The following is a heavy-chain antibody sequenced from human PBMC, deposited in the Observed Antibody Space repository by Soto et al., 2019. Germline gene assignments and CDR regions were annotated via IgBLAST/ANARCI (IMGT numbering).Heavy chain of an antibody. D-gene: IGHD4-17*01. CDR3: ARDHSDYGDYRTPYFDY. V-gene: IGHV1-18*01. Sequence: QVQLVQSGAEVKKPGASVKVSCKASGYTFTSYGISWVRQAPVQGLEWMGWISAYNGNTNYAQKLQGRVTMTTDTSTSTAYMELRSLRSDDTAVYYCARDHSDYGDYRTPYFDYWGQGTLVTVSS. CDR1: GYTFTSYG. CDR2: ISAYNGNT. J-gene: IGHJ4*02.